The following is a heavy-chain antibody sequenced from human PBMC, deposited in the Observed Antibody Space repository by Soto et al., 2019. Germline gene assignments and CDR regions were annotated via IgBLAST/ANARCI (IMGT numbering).Heavy chain of an antibody. J-gene: IGHJ4*02. Sequence: SETLSLTCSIYSGSFSGYYWSWIRQPPGKGLEWIGEISQSGNTNYSPSLKSRVSISIDTSKKQFSLNLASVSPADTAVYYCARAPKVSGSSQTRPDFWGQGTLVTVSS. CDR1: SGSFSGYY. CDR2: ISQSGNT. D-gene: IGHD6-6*01. V-gene: IGHV4-34*01. CDR3: ARAPKVSGSSQTRPDF.